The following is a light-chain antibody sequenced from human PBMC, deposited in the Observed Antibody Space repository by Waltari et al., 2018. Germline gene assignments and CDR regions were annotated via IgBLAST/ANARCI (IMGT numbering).Light chain of an antibody. CDR3: QQRSSWPPRT. V-gene: IGKV3-11*01. CDR1: QTVGSY. J-gene: IGKJ5*01. CDR2: DAS. Sequence: EIVLTQSPATLSLSPGERATRPCRASQTVGSYLAWYQQKPGQAPRLLIYDASTRATGIPARFSGSGSGTDFTLTISRLEPEDFAVYYCQQRSSWPPRTFGQGTRLESK.